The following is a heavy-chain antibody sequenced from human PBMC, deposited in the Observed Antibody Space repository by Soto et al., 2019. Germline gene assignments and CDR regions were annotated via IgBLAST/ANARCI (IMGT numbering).Heavy chain of an antibody. D-gene: IGHD3-3*01. Sequence: GGSLRLSCAASGFTFSSYGMHWVRQAPGKGLEWVAVISYDGSNKYYADSVKGRFTISRDNSKNTLYLQMNSLRAEDTAVYYCAKDRRIFGVVSYYFDYWGQGTLVTVS. J-gene: IGHJ4*02. V-gene: IGHV3-30*18. CDR1: GFTFSSYG. CDR2: ISYDGSNK. CDR3: AKDRRIFGVVSYYFDY.